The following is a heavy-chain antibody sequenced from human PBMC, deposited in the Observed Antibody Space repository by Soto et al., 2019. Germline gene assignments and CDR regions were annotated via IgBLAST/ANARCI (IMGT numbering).Heavy chain of an antibody. Sequence: QVQLVQSGAEVQKPGSSVKVSCKASGGTFSSYAISWVRQAPGQGLEWMGGIIPIFGTANYAQKFQGRVTITADESTSTAYMELSSLRSEDTAVYYCARDVDYYDSSGYYYGAFDIWGQGTMVTVSS. V-gene: IGHV1-69*01. CDR3: ARDVDYYDSSGYYYGAFDI. CDR1: GGTFSSYA. J-gene: IGHJ3*02. D-gene: IGHD3-22*01. CDR2: IIPIFGTA.